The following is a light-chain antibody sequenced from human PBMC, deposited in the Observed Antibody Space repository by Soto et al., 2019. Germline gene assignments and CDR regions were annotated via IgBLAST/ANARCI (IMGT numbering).Light chain of an antibody. J-gene: IGKJ5*01. Sequence: EIVLTQSPGTLSLSPGERVTLSCRASQSVGSSYLAWYQQKPGQAPRLVIYGASTRATGIPDRFSGSGSGTDFTLTISRLEPEDFAVYYCQRYDNSPEVTFGQGTRLEIK. CDR2: GAS. V-gene: IGKV3-20*01. CDR3: QRYDNSPEVT. CDR1: QSVGSSY.